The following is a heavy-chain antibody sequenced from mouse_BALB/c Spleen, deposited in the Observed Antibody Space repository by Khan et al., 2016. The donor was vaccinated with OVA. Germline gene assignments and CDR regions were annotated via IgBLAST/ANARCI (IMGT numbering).Heavy chain of an antibody. CDR3: ARTARIKY. CDR1: GYSITSGYG. Sequence: EVKLEESGPGLVKPSQSLSLTCTVVGYSITSGYGWNWIRQFPGNKLEWMGYISYSGSTNYNPSLKSRISITRDTSKNQFFLQLNSVTTEGTATYYCARTARIKYWGQGTTLTVSS. CDR2: ISYSGST. D-gene: IGHD1-2*01. J-gene: IGHJ2*01. V-gene: IGHV3-2*02.